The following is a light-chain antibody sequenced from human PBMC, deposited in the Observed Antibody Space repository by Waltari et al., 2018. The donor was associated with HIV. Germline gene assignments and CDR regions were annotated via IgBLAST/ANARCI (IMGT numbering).Light chain of an antibody. V-gene: IGKV1-8*01. J-gene: IGKJ2*01. CDR3: QQYYSYPQA. CDR1: QEIGTY. CDR2: SAS. Sequence: AIRMTQSPSSLPASTGHRVTISCRASQEIGTYLAWYQHKPGKVPELLMYSASTLQSGLPSRFNGSGSGTDFTLTIDCLQSEDFATYYCQQYYSYPQAFGQGTKLEIK.